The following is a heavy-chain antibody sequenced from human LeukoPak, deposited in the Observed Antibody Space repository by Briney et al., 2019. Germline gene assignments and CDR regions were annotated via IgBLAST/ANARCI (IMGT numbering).Heavy chain of an antibody. Sequence: ASVKVSCKASGYTFTSYYMHWVRQAPGQGLEWMGIINPSGGSTSYAQKFQGRVTMTEDTSTDTAYMELSSLRSEDTAVYYCATVAGADFDYWGQGTLVTVSS. CDR1: GYTFTSYY. J-gene: IGHJ4*02. CDR2: INPSGGST. CDR3: ATVAGADFDY. V-gene: IGHV1-46*01.